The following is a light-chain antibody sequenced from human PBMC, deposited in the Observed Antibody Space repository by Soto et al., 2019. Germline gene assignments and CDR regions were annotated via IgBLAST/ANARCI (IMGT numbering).Light chain of an antibody. CDR3: QAWDSGTVV. Sequence: SYEPTQPPSVSVSPGQTANITCSGNTLGSKFVLWYQQKAGQSPMVVIYEDTKRPSGIPERFSGSNSGNTATLTISGTQAMDEADFYCQAWDSGTVVFGGGTQLTVL. J-gene: IGLJ2*01. V-gene: IGLV3-1*01. CDR1: TLGSKF. CDR2: EDT.